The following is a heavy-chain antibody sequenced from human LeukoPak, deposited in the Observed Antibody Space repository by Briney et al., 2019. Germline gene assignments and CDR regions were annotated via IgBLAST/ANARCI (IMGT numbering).Heavy chain of an antibody. CDR2: INPNSGGT. D-gene: IGHD3-10*01. V-gene: IGHV1-2*02. Sequence: ASVKVSCKASGYAFTGYYMHWVRQAPGQGLEWMGWINPNSGGTNYAQKFQGRVTMTRDTSISTAYMELSRLRSDDTAVYYCTREALWFGELLSEGGWFDPWGQGTLVTVSS. CDR1: GYAFTGYY. J-gene: IGHJ5*02. CDR3: TREALWFGELLSEGGWFDP.